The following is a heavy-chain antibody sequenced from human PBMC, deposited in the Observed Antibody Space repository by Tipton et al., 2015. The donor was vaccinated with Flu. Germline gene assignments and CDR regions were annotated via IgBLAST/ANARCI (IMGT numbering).Heavy chain of an antibody. D-gene: IGHD3-22*01. V-gene: IGHV4-39*07. J-gene: IGHJ4*02. Sequence: TLSLTCTVSGGSVSSSPYYWGWVRQSPGKGLEWIGTIDYSGNTHYNPSHESRVSISVAKMQFSLSLSSVTAADTAVDYCARDPAGYYDNSAYYIFDYWGQGTLVTVSS. CDR2: IDYSGNT. CDR3: ARDPAGYYDNSAYYIFDY. CDR1: GGSVSSSPYY.